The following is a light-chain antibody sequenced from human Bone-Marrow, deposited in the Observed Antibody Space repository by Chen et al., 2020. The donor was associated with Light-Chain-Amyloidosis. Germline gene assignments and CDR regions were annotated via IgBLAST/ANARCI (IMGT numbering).Light chain of an antibody. CDR2: EDD. V-gene: IGLV6-57*01. J-gene: IGLJ3*02. CDR1: SGSIATNY. Sequence: NFMLTQPPSLSESPGKTVILSCTRSSGSIATNYVQWYQQRPGRPPTTVIYEDDPRPSGVPDRFSGSTDRCTTSAPLTSSGQKTEDEADYYCQSYQGSSQGVFGGGTKLTVL. CDR3: QSYQGSSQGV.